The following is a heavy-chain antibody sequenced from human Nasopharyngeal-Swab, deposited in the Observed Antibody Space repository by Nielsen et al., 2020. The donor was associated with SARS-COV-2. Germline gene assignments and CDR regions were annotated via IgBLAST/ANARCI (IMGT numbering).Heavy chain of an antibody. D-gene: IGHD1-26*01. J-gene: IGHJ5*02. CDR1: GFSLSTSGVG. Sequence: SGPTLVKPTQTLTLTCTFSGFSLSTSGVGVGWIRQPPGKALEWLALIYWDDDMRYSPSLETRLTITKDTSKNQVVLTMTNVDPIDTGTYYCAHRAPSTWEGEWFDTWGQGTLVTVSS. CDR3: AHRAPSTWEGEWFDT. V-gene: IGHV2-5*02. CDR2: IYWDDDM.